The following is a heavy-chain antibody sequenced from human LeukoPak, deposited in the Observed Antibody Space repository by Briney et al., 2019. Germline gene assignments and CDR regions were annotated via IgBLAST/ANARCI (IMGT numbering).Heavy chain of an antibody. CDR2: ISYDGSNK. CDR1: GFTFSSYG. J-gene: IGHJ4*02. V-gene: IGHV3-30*18. D-gene: IGHD5-18*01. CDR3: AKSRERHTAPFDY. Sequence: GGSLRLSCAASGFTFSSYGMHWVRQAPGKGLEWVAVISYDGSNKYYADSVKGRFTISRDNSKSTLYLQMNSLRAEDTAVYYCAKSRERHTAPFDYWGQGTLVTVSS.